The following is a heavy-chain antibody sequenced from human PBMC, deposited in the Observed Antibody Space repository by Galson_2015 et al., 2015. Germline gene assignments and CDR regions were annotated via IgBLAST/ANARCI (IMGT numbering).Heavy chain of an antibody. J-gene: IGHJ6*02. Sequence: SLRLSCAASGFTFSSYAMSWVRQAPGKGLEWVSAISGSGGSTYYADSVKGRFTISRDNSKNTLYLQMNSLRAEDTAVYYCAKMTTYYDCCSGYHAPRCMDVWGQGTTVTVSS. CDR1: GFTFSSYA. V-gene: IGHV3-23*01. D-gene: IGHD3-3*01. CDR3: AKMTTYYDCCSGYHAPRCMDV. CDR2: ISGSGGST.